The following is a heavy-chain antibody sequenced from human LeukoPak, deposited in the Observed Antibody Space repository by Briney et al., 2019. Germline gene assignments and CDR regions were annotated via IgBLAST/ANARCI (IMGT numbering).Heavy chain of an antibody. V-gene: IGHV1-2*06. CDR2: INPNSGGT. J-gene: IGHJ4*02. Sequence: GASVKVSCKAYGYTFTGYYMHWVRQAPGQGLEWMGRINPNSGGTNYAQKFQGRVTMTRDTSISTAYMELSRLRSDDTAVYYCATFGVVIQNFDYRGQGTLVTVSS. CDR3: ATFGVVIQNFDY. CDR1: GYTFTGYY. D-gene: IGHD3-3*01.